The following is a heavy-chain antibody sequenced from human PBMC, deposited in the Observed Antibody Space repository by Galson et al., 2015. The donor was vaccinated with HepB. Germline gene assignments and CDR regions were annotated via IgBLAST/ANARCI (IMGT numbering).Heavy chain of an antibody. Sequence: SVKVSCKASGYTFTSYGISWVRQAPGQGLEWMGWISAYNGNTNYAQKLQGRVTMTTDTSTSTAYMELRSLRSDDTAVYYCARGEDRGLWFRELYQRGPFDYWGQGTLVTVSS. CDR1: GYTFTSYG. CDR3: ARGEDRGLWFRELYQRGPFDY. CDR2: ISAYNGNT. V-gene: IGHV1-18*01. J-gene: IGHJ4*02. D-gene: IGHD3-10*01.